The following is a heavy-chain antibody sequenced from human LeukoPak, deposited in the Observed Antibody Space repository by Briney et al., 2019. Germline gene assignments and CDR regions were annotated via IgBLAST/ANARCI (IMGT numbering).Heavy chain of an antibody. V-gene: IGHV3-23*01. D-gene: IGHD1-7*01. Sequence: GGSLRLSCAASGFTFSSYAMSWVRQAPGKGLEWVSGISGSGGNTYYADSVKGRFTISRDSPKNTLYLQMDSLRAEDTAVYYCAKDITGTTRFDYWGQGTLVTVSS. J-gene: IGHJ4*02. CDR2: ISGSGGNT. CDR3: AKDITGTTRFDY. CDR1: GFTFSSYA.